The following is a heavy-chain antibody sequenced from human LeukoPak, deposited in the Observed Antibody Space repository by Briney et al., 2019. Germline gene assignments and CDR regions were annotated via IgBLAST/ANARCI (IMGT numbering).Heavy chain of an antibody. V-gene: IGHV3-23*01. CDR1: GFTFSSYA. CDR3: AKGYYVDY. CDR2: ISCSGGST. D-gene: IGHD1-14*01. Sequence: GGYLRLYCAASGFTFSSYAMSWVRQAPGQGLEWVSAISCSGGSTYYADSVKVRFTISRDNSKNTLYLQMNTIRAEDTAVNYCAKGYYVDYWGQGTLVTVSS. J-gene: IGHJ4*02.